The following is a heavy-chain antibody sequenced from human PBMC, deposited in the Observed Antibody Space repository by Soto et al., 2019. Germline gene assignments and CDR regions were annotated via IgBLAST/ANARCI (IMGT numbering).Heavy chain of an antibody. CDR1: GFTFTSSA. D-gene: IGHD1-26*01. V-gene: IGHV1-58*01. CDR2: IVVGSGNT. Sequence: ASVKVSCKASGFTFTSSAVQWVRQARGQRLKWIGWIVVGSGNTNYAQKFQERVTITRDMSTSTAYMELSGLSPDDTAVYYCGRGRSGQIVVFYWGQGTPVTVSS. J-gene: IGHJ4*02. CDR3: GRGRSGQIVVFY.